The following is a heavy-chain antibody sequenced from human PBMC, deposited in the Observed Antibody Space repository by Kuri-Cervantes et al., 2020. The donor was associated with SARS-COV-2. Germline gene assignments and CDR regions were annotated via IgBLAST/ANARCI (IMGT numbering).Heavy chain of an antibody. CDR1: GFLFSASA. CDR3: ARVNLNYDFWSGYLH. D-gene: IGHD3-3*01. CDR2: VRGKANNYAT. Sequence: GGSLRLSCEVSGFLFSASAIHWVRQASGKGLERVGRVRGKANNYATAYAASVKGRFTISRDDSKNMAYLQMNSLKTEDTAVYYCARVNLNYDFWSGYLHWGQGTLVTVSS. J-gene: IGHJ1*01. V-gene: IGHV3-73*01.